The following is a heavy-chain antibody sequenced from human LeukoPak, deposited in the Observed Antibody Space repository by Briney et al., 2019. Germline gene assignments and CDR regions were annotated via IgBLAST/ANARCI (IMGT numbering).Heavy chain of an antibody. J-gene: IGHJ4*02. D-gene: IGHD6-13*01. CDR2: ISWNSGSI. Sequence: GGSLRLSCAASGFTFDDYAMHWVRQAPGKGLEWVSGISWNSGSIGYADSVKGRFTISRDNSKNTLYLQMNSLRAEDTAVYYCARDRAYSSSWYDYWGQGTLVTVSS. CDR3: ARDRAYSSSWYDY. CDR1: GFTFDDYA. V-gene: IGHV3-9*01.